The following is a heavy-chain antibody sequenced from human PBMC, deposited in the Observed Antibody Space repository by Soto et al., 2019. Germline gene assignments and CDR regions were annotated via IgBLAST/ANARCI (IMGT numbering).Heavy chain of an antibody. V-gene: IGHV3-30-3*01. CDR3: AREGCGGGSCRNYGYDGTDV. CDR2: ISYDGSNK. CDR1: GFTFSSYA. Sequence: QVQLVESGGGVVQPGRSLRLSCAASGFTFSSYAMHWVRQAPGKGLEWVAVISYDGSNKYYADSVKGRFTISRDNSKNRLDLQMNSVRAEDTAVYYWAREGCGGGSCRNYGYDGTDVW. D-gene: IGHD2-15*01. J-gene: IGHJ6*01.